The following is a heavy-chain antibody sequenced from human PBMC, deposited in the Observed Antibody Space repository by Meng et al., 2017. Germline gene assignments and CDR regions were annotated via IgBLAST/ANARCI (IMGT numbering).Heavy chain of an antibody. Sequence: QGQLVQSGAEVKKPGASVKVSCKASGYTFTSYAMHWVRQAPGQRLEWMGWINAGNGNTKYSQKFQGRVTITRDTSASTAYMELSSLRSEDTAVYYCATYYGGNPGGNYWGQGTLVTVSS. V-gene: IGHV1-3*01. J-gene: IGHJ4*02. CDR1: GYTFTSYA. D-gene: IGHD4-23*01. CDR3: ATYYGGNPGGNY. CDR2: INAGNGNT.